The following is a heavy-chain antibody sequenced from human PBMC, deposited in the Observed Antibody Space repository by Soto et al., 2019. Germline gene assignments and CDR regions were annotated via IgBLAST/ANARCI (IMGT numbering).Heavy chain of an antibody. CDR3: AGGPRYWSFAL. CDR2: FSYSGSL. Sequence: SETLSLTCSVYGGSSRAYHWSWIRQSPGEGLEWIGEFSYSGSLNYNPSLKRRVAVSLDTSTDPFSLTMTSVTAADTGVYFCAGGPRYWSFALWGRGTLVTVSS. D-gene: IGHD1-20*01. CDR1: GGSSRAYH. J-gene: IGHJ2*01. V-gene: IGHV4-34*01.